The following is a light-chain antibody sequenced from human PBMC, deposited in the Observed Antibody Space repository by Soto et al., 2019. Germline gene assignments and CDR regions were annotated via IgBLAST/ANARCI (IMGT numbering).Light chain of an antibody. CDR3: AAWDDSLNGDVV. CDR2: SDD. J-gene: IGLJ2*01. CDR1: TSNIGTNT. V-gene: IGLV1-44*01. Sequence: QSVLTQTPSASGTPGQRVTISCSGSTSNIGTNTVNWYQQLPGTAPKLLIYSDDQRPSGVPGRFSGSKSGTSASLAISGLQSEDEADYYCAAWDDSLNGDVVFGGGTKLTVL.